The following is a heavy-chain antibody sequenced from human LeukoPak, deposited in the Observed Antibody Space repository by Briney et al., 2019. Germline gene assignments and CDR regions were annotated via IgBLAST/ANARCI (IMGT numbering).Heavy chain of an antibody. CDR1: GDSISSSSYY. V-gene: IGHV4-39*01. J-gene: IGHJ4*02. CDR2: IYYSGTT. CDR3: ARQGRYFDY. Sequence: SETLSLTCIISGDSISSSSYYWGWIRQPPGKGLEWIGTIYYSGTTYYNPSLKSRVTISVDTSKNQFSLKLSSVTAADTAVYYCARQGRYFDYWGQGTLVTVSS.